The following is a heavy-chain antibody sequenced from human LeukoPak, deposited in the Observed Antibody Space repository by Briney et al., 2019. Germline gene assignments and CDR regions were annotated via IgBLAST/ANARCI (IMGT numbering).Heavy chain of an antibody. CDR2: IYPGDSDT. D-gene: IGHD2-2*01. CDR1: GYRFTSYW. V-gene: IGHV5-51*01. Sequence: GESLKISCRGSGYRFTSYWIGWVRQMPGKGLEWMGIIYPGDSDTRYSPSFQGQVTISADKSISTAYLQWSSLKASDTAMYYCASGRRSYQLLSDYWGQGTLVTVSS. J-gene: IGHJ4*02. CDR3: ASGRRSYQLLSDY.